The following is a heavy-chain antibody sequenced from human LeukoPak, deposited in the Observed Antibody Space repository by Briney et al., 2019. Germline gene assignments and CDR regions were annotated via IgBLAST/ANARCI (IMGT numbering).Heavy chain of an antibody. V-gene: IGHV1-69*05. CDR2: IIPIFGTA. CDR3: ARDLSGSYLYNWFDP. Sequence: ASVKVSCKASGGTFSSYAISWVRQAPGQGLGWMGRIIPIFGTANYAQKFQGRGTSTTDESTSTTYRELSSLRSEDTAVYYCARDLSGSYLYNWFDPWGQGTLLTVSA. D-gene: IGHD1-26*01. J-gene: IGHJ5*02. CDR1: GGTFSSYA.